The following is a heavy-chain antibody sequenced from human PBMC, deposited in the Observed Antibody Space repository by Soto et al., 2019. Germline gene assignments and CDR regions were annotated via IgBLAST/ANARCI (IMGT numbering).Heavy chain of an antibody. J-gene: IGHJ5*02. CDR2: INPNSGGT. CDR1: GYTFTGYY. V-gene: IGHV1-2*04. D-gene: IGHD6-19*01. Sequence: QVQLVQSGAEVKKPGASVKVSCKASGYTFTGYYMHWVRQAPGQGLEWMGWINPNSGGTNYAQKFQGWVTMTRDTSISNAYMELSRLRYDDTAVYYCARDIRHSSGWYYNWFGPWGQGTLVTVSS. CDR3: ARDIRHSSGWYYNWFGP.